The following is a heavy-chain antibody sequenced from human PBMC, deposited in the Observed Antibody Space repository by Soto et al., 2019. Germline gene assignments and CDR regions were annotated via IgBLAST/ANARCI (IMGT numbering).Heavy chain of an antibody. Sequence: PSNTLSLTCTVSGGSISSSSPYWAWIRQPPGKGLEWHGSVYYLGNTDYNPTPGSRVTISVDASKNQFSLKLRSVTAADTAVFYCAGLYPYESSGYHLNYWGQGALVTVSS. CDR1: GGSISSSSPY. CDR2: VYYLGNT. V-gene: IGHV4-39*01. D-gene: IGHD3-22*01. CDR3: AGLYPYESSGYHLNY. J-gene: IGHJ4*02.